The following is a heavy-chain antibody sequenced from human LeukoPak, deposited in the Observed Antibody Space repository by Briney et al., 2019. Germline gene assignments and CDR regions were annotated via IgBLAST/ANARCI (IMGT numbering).Heavy chain of an antibody. D-gene: IGHD3-3*01. Sequence: QSGGSLRLSCAASGFTLSSYAMSWVRQTPGKGLEWVSAISGSGGSTYYADSVKGRFTISRDNSKNTLFLQMNSLRAEDTAPYYCAKSVAIYFYYGLDVWGQGTTVAVSS. CDR2: ISGSGGST. CDR3: AKSVAIYFYYGLDV. V-gene: IGHV3-23*01. CDR1: GFTLSSYA. J-gene: IGHJ6*02.